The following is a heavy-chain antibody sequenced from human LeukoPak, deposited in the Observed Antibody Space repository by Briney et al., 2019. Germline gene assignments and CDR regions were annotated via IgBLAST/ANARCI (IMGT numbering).Heavy chain of an antibody. D-gene: IGHD4-23*01. CDR2: IYYSGST. J-gene: IGHJ5*02. V-gene: IGHV4-59*01. Sequence: ETLALTCTASGVSISSYYWSWIRQPPGKGLEWIGDIYYSGSTNYNPSLKSRVTISVDTSKNQYSLKLSSVTAADTAVYYCARSVYGGQTGSWFDPWGQGTMVTVSS. CDR1: GVSISSYY. CDR3: ARSVYGGQTGSWFDP.